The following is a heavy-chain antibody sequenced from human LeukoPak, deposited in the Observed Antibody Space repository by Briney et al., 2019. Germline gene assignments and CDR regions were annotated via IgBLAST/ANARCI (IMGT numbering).Heavy chain of an antibody. CDR1: GYIFTNYG. CDR2: ISVYNGDT. D-gene: IGHD3-3*01. CDR3: ARVEGPSIFGVIDY. J-gene: IGHJ4*02. V-gene: IGHV1-18*01. Sequence: GASVKVSCKASGYIFTNYGISWVRQAPGQGLEWMGWISVYNGDTNYAPKLQGRVTMTTDTSTSTAYMEVRSLRSDDTAVYFCARVEGPSIFGVIDYWGQGTLVTISS.